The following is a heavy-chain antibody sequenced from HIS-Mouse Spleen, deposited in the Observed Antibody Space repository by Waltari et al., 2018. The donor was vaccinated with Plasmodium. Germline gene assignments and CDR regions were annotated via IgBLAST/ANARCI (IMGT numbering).Heavy chain of an antibody. CDR3: ARLRYSYGYFDY. CDR1: GGPISSYY. D-gene: IGHD5-18*01. Sequence: QVQLQESGPGLVQPSETLSLTCTASGGPISSYYWSWIRQPPGKGLEWIGYLYYRGSTNYNPSRKSRVTISVDTSKNQFSLKLSSVTAADTAVYYCARLRYSYGYFDYWGQGTLVTVSS. J-gene: IGHJ4*02. CDR2: LYYRGST. V-gene: IGHV4-59*08.